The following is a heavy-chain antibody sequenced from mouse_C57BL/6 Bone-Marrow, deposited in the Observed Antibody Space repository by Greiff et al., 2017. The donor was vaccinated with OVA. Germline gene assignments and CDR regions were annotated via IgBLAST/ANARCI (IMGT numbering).Heavy chain of an antibody. V-gene: IGHV1-5*01. D-gene: IGHD2-14*01. CDR2: IYPGNSDT. Sequence: EVQLQQSGTVLARPGASVKMSCKTSGYTFTSYWMHWVKQRPGQGLEWIGAIYPGNSDTSYNQKFKGKAKLTAVTSASTAYMELSSLTNEDSAVYYCTREGYGDVGVGYWYFDVWGTGTTVTVSS. J-gene: IGHJ1*03. CDR3: TREGYGDVGVGYWYFDV. CDR1: GYTFTSYW.